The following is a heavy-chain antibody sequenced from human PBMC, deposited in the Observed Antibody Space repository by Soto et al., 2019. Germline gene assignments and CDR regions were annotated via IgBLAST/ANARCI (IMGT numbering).Heavy chain of an antibody. CDR1: GFTFTGHY. D-gene: IGHD1-26*01. CDR2: INPNSGGT. CDR3: AKSGSFFRPPCGYFDY. Sequence: GASVKVSCKASGFTFTGHYIHWVRQAPGQGLEWMGWINPNSGGTSYAQKFQGRVTMTRDTSITTAYMELSRLSSDDTAVDYCAKSGSFFRPPCGYFDYWGQGTLVTVSS. V-gene: IGHV1-2*02. J-gene: IGHJ4*02.